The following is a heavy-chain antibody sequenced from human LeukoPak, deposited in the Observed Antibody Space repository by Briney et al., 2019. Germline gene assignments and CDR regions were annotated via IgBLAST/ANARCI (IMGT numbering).Heavy chain of an antibody. V-gene: IGHV1-2*02. CDR1: GYTFTGYY. D-gene: IGHD2-8*01. J-gene: IGHJ5*02. CDR3: ARVRFRLLYSHWFDP. CDR2: INPNSGGT. Sequence: GASVKVSCKASGYTFTGYYMHWVRQAPGQGLEWRGWINPNSGGTNYAQKFQGRVTMTRDTSISTAYMELSRLRSDDTAVYYCARVRFRLLYSHWFDPWGQGTLVTVSS.